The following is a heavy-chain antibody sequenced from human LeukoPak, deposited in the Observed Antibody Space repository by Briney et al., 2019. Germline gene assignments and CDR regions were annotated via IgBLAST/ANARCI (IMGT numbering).Heavy chain of an antibody. CDR3: AKDFGIQLWSTRGVFDI. CDR1: GFTFSSYW. CDR2: ISGDGRNI. D-gene: IGHD5-18*01. Sequence: PGGSLRLSCVASGFTFSSYWMHWVRQDPRKGLVWVSRISGDGRNINYADSVRGRFTISRDNSNNMVYLQMNGLRAEDTAVYYCAKDFGIQLWSTRGVFDIWGQGTMVTVSS. J-gene: IGHJ3*02. V-gene: IGHV3-74*01.